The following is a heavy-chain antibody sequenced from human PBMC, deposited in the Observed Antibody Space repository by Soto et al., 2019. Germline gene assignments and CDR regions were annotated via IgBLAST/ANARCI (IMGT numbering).Heavy chain of an antibody. D-gene: IGHD6-19*01. V-gene: IGHV4-39*01. J-gene: IGHJ5*02. CDR1: GASLSVGPYT. CDR3: ARLPTGWPNWVDP. Sequence: PSETLSLTCTVSGASLSVGPYTWGWIRQSPERGLEWIGTISHMGTTYYNPSLENRLTISLDTSKKQFTLKLTSVAAADTAVYYCARLPTGWPNWVDPWGQGILVTVSS. CDR2: ISHMGTT.